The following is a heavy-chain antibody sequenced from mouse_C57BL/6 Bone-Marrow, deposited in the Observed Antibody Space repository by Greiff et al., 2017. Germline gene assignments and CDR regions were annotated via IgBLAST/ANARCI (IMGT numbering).Heavy chain of an antibody. CDR2: IDPEDGDT. V-gene: IGHV14-4*01. D-gene: IGHD2-3*01. CDR1: GFNIKDDY. CDR3: SDCYSWYFDV. J-gene: IGHJ1*01. Sequence: EVQVMESGAELVRPGASVKLSCTASGFNIKDDYMHWVKQRPEQGLEWIGWIDPEDGDTEYASKFQGKATITADTSSNTAYLQLSSLTSEDAAVYYCSDCYSWYFDVWGAGTTVTVSA.